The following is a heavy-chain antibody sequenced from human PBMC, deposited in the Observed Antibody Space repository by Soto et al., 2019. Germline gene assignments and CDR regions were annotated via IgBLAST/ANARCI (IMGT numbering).Heavy chain of an antibody. CDR1: VFTFGSYA. J-gene: IGHJ6*02. Sequence: PRGCLRLSCSASVFTFGSYAMQWVRQAPGEGLEYVSAISSNGGSTYYADSVKGRFTISRDNSKNTLYLQMSSLRAEDTAVYYCVKGVNPNYYYYYGIDVWGQGTTVTVSS. D-gene: IGHD6-13*01. CDR3: VKGVNPNYYYYYGIDV. V-gene: IGHV3-64D*06. CDR2: ISSNGGST.